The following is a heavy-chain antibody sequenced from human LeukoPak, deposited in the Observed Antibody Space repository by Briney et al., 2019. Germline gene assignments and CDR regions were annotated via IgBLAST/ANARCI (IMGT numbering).Heavy chain of an antibody. CDR1: GGSISSYY. Sequence: SETLSLTCTVSGGSISSYYWSWIRQPPGKGLEWIGYIYYSGSTNYNPSLKSRVTISVDTSKNQFSLKLSSVTAADTAVYYCARNSYNSSWYWFDPWGQGTLVTVSS. CDR3: ARNSYNSSWYWFDP. J-gene: IGHJ5*02. CDR2: IYYSGST. D-gene: IGHD6-13*01. V-gene: IGHV4-59*01.